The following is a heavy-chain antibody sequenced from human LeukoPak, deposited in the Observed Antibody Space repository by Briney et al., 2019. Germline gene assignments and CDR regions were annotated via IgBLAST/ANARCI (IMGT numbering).Heavy chain of an antibody. CDR1: GFTFSGYG. CDR2: ISYDGSNR. D-gene: IGHD4-23*01. V-gene: IGHV3-30*18. CDR3: AKLYTGVVNPFHY. J-gene: IGHJ4*02. Sequence: GGSLRLSCAASGFTFSGYGMHWVRQAPGKGLEWVAVISYDGSNRYYADSVKRRITISRDNSKNTLYLQMNSLRAEDTAVYYCAKLYTGVVNPFHYWGQGTLVTVSS.